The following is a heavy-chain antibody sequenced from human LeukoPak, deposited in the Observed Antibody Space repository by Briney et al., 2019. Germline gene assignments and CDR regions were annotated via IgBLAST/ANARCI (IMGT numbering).Heavy chain of an antibody. V-gene: IGHV3-48*01. Sequence: GGSLRLSCAASRFTFNTYSMNWVRQAPGKGLEWVSYISSASRTIHYADSVKGRFTISRDSSKNTLYLQMNSLRAEDTAVYYCARGSGYFLDFDYWGQGTLVTVSS. CDR3: ARGSGYFLDFDY. CDR2: ISSASRTI. CDR1: RFTFNTYS. J-gene: IGHJ4*02. D-gene: IGHD3-22*01.